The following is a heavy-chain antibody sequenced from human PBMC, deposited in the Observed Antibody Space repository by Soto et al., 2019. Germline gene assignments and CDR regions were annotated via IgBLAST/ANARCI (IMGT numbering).Heavy chain of an antibody. Sequence: GSLRLSCAASGFTFISYAIIFFRHSPFKWLEWVSAISGSGGSTYYADSVKGRFTISRDNSKNTLYLQMNSLRAEDTAVYYCAKVGCSSTSCYKGDYYYYGMDVWGQGTTVTVSS. V-gene: IGHV3-23*01. CDR2: ISGSGGST. D-gene: IGHD2-2*02. J-gene: IGHJ6*02. CDR1: GFTFISYA. CDR3: AKVGCSSTSCYKGDYYYYGMDV.